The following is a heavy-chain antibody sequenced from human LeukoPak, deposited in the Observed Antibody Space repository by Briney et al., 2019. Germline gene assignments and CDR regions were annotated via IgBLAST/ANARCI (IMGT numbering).Heavy chain of an antibody. J-gene: IGHJ3*02. D-gene: IGHD6-19*01. CDR1: GFTFSSYS. CDR2: TSSSSSYI. Sequence: GGSLRLSCAASGFTFSSYSMNWVRQAPGKGLEWVSSTSSSSSYIYYADSVKGRFTISRDNAKNSLYLQMNSLRAEDTAVYYCARMGIAVADAFDIWGQGTMVTVSS. V-gene: IGHV3-21*01. CDR3: ARMGIAVADAFDI.